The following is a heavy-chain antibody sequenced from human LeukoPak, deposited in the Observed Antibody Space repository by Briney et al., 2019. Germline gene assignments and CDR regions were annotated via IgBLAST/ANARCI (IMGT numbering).Heavy chain of an antibody. V-gene: IGHV1-18*01. CDR2: ISAYNGNT. D-gene: IGHD3-10*01. CDR1: GGTFSSYA. J-gene: IGHJ4*02. CDR3: ARSGTVRGVITLNDY. Sequence: ASVKVSCKASGGTFSSYAISWVRQAPGQGLEWMGWISAYNGNTNYAQKLQGRVTMTTDTSTSTAYMELRSPRSDDTAVYYCARSGTVRGVITLNDYWGQGTLVTVSS.